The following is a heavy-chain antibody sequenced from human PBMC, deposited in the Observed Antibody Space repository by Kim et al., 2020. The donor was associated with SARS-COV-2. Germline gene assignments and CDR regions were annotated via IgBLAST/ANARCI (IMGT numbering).Heavy chain of an antibody. V-gene: IGHV3-21*01. CDR3: ARDGVTMVRGVIP. J-gene: IGHJ4*02. D-gene: IGHD3-10*01. Sequence: YYADSVKGRFTTARDNAKNSRYLQMNSLRAEDTAVYYCARDGVTMVRGVIPWGQGTLVTVSS.